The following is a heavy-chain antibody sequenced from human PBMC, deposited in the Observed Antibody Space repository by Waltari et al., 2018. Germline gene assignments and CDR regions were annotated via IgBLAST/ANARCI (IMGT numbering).Heavy chain of an antibody. V-gene: IGHV1-2*02. J-gene: IGHJ4*02. Sequence: QVQLVQSGAEVKKPGASVKLSCGASGYDFTAYYFHWVRQAPGRGLEWMGYVDPHNGGISYAQRFQGRVTITRDTSISTVYMELSGLTSDDTAVYYCAREVFRFDYWGQGALVTVSS. CDR1: GYDFTAYY. CDR3: AREVFRFDY. CDR2: VDPHNGGI.